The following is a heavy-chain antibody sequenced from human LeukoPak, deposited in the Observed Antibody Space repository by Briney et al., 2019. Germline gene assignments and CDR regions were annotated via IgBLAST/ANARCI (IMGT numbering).Heavy chain of an antibody. V-gene: IGHV1-18*01. CDR3: ARGPYCSGGSCTIVKY. J-gene: IGHJ4*02. Sequence: VASVKVSCKASGYTFTSYGISWVRQAPGQGLEWMGWISAYNGNTNYAQKLQGRVTMTTDTSTSTAYMELRSLRSDDTAVYYCARGPYCSGGSCTIVKYWGQGTLVTVSS. CDR2: ISAYNGNT. CDR1: GYTFTSYG. D-gene: IGHD2-15*01.